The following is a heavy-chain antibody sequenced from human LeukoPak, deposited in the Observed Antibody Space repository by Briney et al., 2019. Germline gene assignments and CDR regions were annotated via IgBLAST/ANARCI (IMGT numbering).Heavy chain of an antibody. J-gene: IGHJ6*03. Sequence: GGSLRLSCAASGFTFSSHSMNWVRQAPGKGLERVSYISSSSSTIYYADSVKGRFTISRDNAKNSLYLQMNSLRAEDTAVYYCARVSSSYYYYMDVWGKGTTVTVSS. CDR2: ISSSSSTI. CDR3: ARVSSSYYYYMDV. V-gene: IGHV3-48*04. D-gene: IGHD4-23*01. CDR1: GFTFSSHS.